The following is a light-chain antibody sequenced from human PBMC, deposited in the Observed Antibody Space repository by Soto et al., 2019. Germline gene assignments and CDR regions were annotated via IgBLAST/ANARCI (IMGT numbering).Light chain of an antibody. V-gene: IGKV1-5*01. Sequence: DIQMTQSPATLSASFGDSVTMTCRASQSISHWLAWYQQKPGKAPKFLIYDASSLESGVPSRFSGSGSGTEFTLTISSLQPDDFATYYRQQYGTYLWTFGQGTKVDIK. J-gene: IGKJ1*01. CDR1: QSISHW. CDR2: DAS. CDR3: QQYGTYLWT.